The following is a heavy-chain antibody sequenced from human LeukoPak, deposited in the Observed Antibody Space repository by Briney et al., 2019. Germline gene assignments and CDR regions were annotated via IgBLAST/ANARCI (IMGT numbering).Heavy chain of an antibody. CDR1: GGSFSGYY. CDR3: ASYYSARGDFDI. CDR2: INHSGST. V-gene: IGHV4-34*01. J-gene: IGHJ3*02. Sequence: NPSETLSLTCAVYGGSFSGYYWSGIRQPPGKGLEWIGEINHSGSTNYNPSLKSRATISVDTSKNQFSLKLSFVTATDTAVYYCASYYSARGDFDIWGQGTIVTVSS. D-gene: IGHD2-21*01.